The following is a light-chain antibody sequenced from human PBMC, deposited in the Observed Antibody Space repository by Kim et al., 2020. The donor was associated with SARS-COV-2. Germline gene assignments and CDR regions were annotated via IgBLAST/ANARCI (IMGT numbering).Light chain of an antibody. CDR2: GAS. Sequence: SESPWERATLSCRASQSVSSNLARYQQKPGQAPRLLIYGASTRATGIPARFSGSGSGTEFTLTISSLQSEDFAVYYCQQYNNWLTFGGGTKVDIK. CDR1: QSVSSN. CDR3: QQYNNWLT. J-gene: IGKJ4*01. V-gene: IGKV3-15*01.